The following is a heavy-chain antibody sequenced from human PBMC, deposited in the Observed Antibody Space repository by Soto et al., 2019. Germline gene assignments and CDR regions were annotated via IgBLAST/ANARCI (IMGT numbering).Heavy chain of an antibody. CDR1: GFTFSSYA. V-gene: IGHV3-23*01. Sequence: PAGSLRLSCAASGFTFSSYAMSGVRHAPGKGLEWVSAISGSGGSTYYADSVKGRFTISRDNSKNTLYLQMNSLRAEDTAVYYCAKDQRAGLKAHVDYWGQGTLFTVSS. CDR3: AKDQRAGLKAHVDY. D-gene: IGHD3-16*01. J-gene: IGHJ4*02. CDR2: ISGSGGST.